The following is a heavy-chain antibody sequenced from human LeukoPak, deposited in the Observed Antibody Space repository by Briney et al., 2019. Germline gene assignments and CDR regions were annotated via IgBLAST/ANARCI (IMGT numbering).Heavy chain of an antibody. CDR1: GFTFSSYG. Sequence: PGGSLRLSCAASGFTFSSYGMHWVRQAPGKGLEWVAVIWYDGSNKYYADSVKGRFTISRDNSKNTLYLQMNSLRAEDTAVYYCVRDGAVVTSGNYPWRYFQHWGQGTLVTVSS. D-gene: IGHD3-10*01. V-gene: IGHV3-33*01. CDR3: VRDGAVVTSGNYPWRYFQH. CDR2: IWYDGSNK. J-gene: IGHJ1*01.